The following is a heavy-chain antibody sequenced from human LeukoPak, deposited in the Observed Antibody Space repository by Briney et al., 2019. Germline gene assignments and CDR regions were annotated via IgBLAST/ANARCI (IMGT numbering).Heavy chain of an antibody. CDR2: ISYDGSNK. Sequence: PGRSLRLSCAASGFTFSSYAMHWVRQAPGKGLEWVAVISYDGSNKYYADSVKGRFTISRDNSKNTLYLQMNSLRAEDTAVYYCARAEAFYMDVWGKGTRSPSP. V-gene: IGHV3-30*01. CDR1: GFTFSSYA. CDR3: ARAEAFYMDV. J-gene: IGHJ6*03.